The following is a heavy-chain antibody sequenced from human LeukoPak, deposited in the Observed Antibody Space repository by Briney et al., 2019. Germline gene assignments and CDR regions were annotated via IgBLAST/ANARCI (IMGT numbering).Heavy chain of an antibody. V-gene: IGHV1-8*01. CDR1: GYTFTSYD. J-gene: IGHJ6*03. D-gene: IGHD6-13*01. CDR3: AREGLEYSSSWYPYMDV. Sequence: GASVKVSCKASGYTFTSYDINWVRQATGQRLEWMGWMNPNSGNTGYAQKFQARVTMTRDTSIRTAYMELSSRRSEDTAVYYCAREGLEYSSSWYPYMDVWGKGTTVTVSS. CDR2: MNPNSGNT.